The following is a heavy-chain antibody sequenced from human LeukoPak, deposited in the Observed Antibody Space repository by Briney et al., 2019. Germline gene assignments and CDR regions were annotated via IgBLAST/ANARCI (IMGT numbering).Heavy chain of an antibody. D-gene: IGHD4-17*01. CDR1: GYTFTSYF. CDR3: ARDSADYGDYDY. J-gene: IGHJ4*02. V-gene: IGHV1-46*01. CDR2: INPSGGST. Sequence: ASVKVSCTASGYTFTSYFMHWVRQAPGQGLDWMGIINPSGGSTSYAQKFQGRVTMTRDTSTSTVYMELSSLRSEDTAVYYCARDSADYGDYDYWGQGTLVTVSS.